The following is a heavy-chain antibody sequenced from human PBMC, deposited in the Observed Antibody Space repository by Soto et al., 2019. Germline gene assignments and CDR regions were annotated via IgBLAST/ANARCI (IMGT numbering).Heavy chain of an antibody. CDR3: ARPYDSSQSPRFDY. Sequence: GASVKVSCKASGYSFTTYGIFWVRQAPGQGLEWMGWISPYNGKTNYAPNLQGRVSMTTDTSTTTAYMELRSIRSDDTAVYYCARPYDSSQSPRFDYWGQGTLVTVSS. CDR2: ISPYNGKT. J-gene: IGHJ4*02. CDR1: GYSFTTYG. D-gene: IGHD3-22*01. V-gene: IGHV1-18*01.